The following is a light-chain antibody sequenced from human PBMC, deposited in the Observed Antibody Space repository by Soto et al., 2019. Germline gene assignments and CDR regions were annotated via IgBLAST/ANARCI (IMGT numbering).Light chain of an antibody. CDR3: QQYNNWPPIT. CDR2: GAS. V-gene: IGKV3D-15*01. CDR1: QSVSSK. J-gene: IGKJ5*01. Sequence: TVVAESPATQSVSPGERATLSCRASQSVSSKLAWYQQKPGQAPRLLIYGASTRATGIPARFSGSGSGTEFTLSISSLQSEDSAVYYCQQYNNWPPITFGQGTRLEI.